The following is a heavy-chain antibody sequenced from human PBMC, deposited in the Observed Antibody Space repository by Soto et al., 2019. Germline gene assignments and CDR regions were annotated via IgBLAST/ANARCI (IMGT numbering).Heavy chain of an antibody. CDR1: GFTFTSHE. CDR3: ATTPGGAGWFDP. V-gene: IGHV3-48*03. CDR2: INGGGSSI. D-gene: IGHD3-16*01. J-gene: IGHJ5*02. Sequence: PGGSLRLSCAAAGFTFTSHEMNWVRQAPGKGPEWLSYINGGGSSIYYADSVKGRFTISRDNSKNTLYLQMNSLRAEDTAVYYCATTPGGAGWFDPWGQGTLVTVSS.